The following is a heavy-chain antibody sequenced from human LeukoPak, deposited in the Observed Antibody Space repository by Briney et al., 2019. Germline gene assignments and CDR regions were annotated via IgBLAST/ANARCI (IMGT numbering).Heavy chain of an antibody. J-gene: IGHJ5*02. CDR1: GGTFSSYA. V-gene: IGHV1-69*13. CDR3: ARFPRGGMFDP. CDR2: IIPIFGTA. D-gene: IGHD3-16*01. Sequence: ASVKVSCKASGGTFSSYAISWVRQAPGQGLEWMGGIIPIFGTANYAQKFQGRVTITADESTSTAYMELSSLKSEDTAVYYCARFPRGGMFDPWGQGTLVTVSS.